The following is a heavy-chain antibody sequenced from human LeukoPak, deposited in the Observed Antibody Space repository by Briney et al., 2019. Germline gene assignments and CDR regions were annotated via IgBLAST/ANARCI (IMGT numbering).Heavy chain of an antibody. D-gene: IGHD2/OR15-2a*01. CDR2: ISGSGAST. CDR3: ARGNPFDY. V-gene: IGHV3-23*01. Sequence: GGSLRLSCLTSGFTFSTNAMSWVRQAPGKGLEWISGISGSGASTYYADSVTGRFTISRDNAKNSLYLQMNSLRAEDTAVYYCARGNPFDYWGQGTLVTVSS. J-gene: IGHJ4*02. CDR1: GFTFSTNA.